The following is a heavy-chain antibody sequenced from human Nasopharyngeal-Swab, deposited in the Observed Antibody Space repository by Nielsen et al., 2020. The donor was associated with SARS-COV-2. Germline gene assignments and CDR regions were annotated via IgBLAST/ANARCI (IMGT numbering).Heavy chain of an antibody. J-gene: IGHJ2*01. Sequence: ASVKVSCKASGYTFTSYAMHWVRQAPGQRLEWMGWINAGNGNTKYSQKFQGRVTITRDTAASTAYMELSSLRAEDTAVYYCARVKSRIAVAAHWYFELWGRGTLVTVSS. CDR3: ARVKSRIAVAAHWYFEL. D-gene: IGHD6-19*01. V-gene: IGHV1-3*01. CDR1: GYTFTSYA. CDR2: INAGNGNT.